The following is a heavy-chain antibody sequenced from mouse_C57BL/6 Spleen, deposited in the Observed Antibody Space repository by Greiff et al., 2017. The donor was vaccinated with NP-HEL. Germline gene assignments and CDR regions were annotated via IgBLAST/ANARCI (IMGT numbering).Heavy chain of an antibody. J-gene: IGHJ2*01. Sequence: DVMLVESGGDLVKPGGSLKLSCAASGFTFSSYGMSWVRQTPDKRLEWVATISSGGSYTYYPDSVKGRFTISRDNAKNTLYLQMSSLKSEDTAMYYCARGSWDYFDYWGQGTTLTVSS. CDR2: ISSGGSYT. V-gene: IGHV5-6*02. CDR3: ARGSWDYFDY. D-gene: IGHD6-1*01. CDR1: GFTFSSYG.